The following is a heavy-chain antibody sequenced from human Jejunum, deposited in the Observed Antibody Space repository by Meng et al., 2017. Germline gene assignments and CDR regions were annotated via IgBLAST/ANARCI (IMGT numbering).Heavy chain of an antibody. Sequence: GSLKISCAASGFTFSSVWMAWVRQAPGKGLEWVGRIKSMATGGTTDFAAPVNGRFTISRDDSKNTLYLQMDSLKTEDTAVYYCTSTFHSDSSGSYWGQGALVTVSS. CDR3: TSTFHSDSSGSY. V-gene: IGHV3-15*01. J-gene: IGHJ4*02. CDR2: IKSMATGGTT. CDR1: GFTFSSVW. D-gene: IGHD3-22*01.